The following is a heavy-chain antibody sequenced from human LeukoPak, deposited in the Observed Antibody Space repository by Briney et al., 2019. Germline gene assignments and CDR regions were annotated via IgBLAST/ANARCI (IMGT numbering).Heavy chain of an antibody. V-gene: IGHV4-31*03. Sequence: SETLSLTCTVSGGSISSGGYSWSWIRQHPGKGLEWIGCIYYSGSTYYNPSLKSRVTISVDTSKNQFSLKLSSVTAADTAVYYCARDSKRGTDYWGQGTLVTVSS. CDR1: GGSISSGGYS. D-gene: IGHD1-1*01. J-gene: IGHJ4*02. CDR3: ARDSKRGTDY. CDR2: IYYSGST.